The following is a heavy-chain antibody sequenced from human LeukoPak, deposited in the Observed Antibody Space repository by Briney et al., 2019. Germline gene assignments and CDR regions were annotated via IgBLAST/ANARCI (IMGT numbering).Heavy chain of an antibody. D-gene: IGHD4-17*01. V-gene: IGHV4-59*01. J-gene: IGHJ4*02. Sequence: SETLSLTCTVSGGSISSYYWSWIRQPPGKGLEWIGYIYHSGSTKYNPSLKSRVTISEDTSKNQFSLKLSSVTAADTAVYYRARGRPTVTTPYFDYWGQGTLVTVSS. CDR1: GGSISSYY. CDR2: IYHSGST. CDR3: ARGRPTVTTPYFDY.